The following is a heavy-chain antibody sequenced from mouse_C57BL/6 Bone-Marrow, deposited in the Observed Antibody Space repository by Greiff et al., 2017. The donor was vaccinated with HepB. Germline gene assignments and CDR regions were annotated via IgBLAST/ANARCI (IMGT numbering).Heavy chain of an antibody. CDR2: ISDGGSYT. CDR1: GFTFSSYA. CDR3: ARDALNYYGSSYYFDY. J-gene: IGHJ2*01. D-gene: IGHD1-1*01. V-gene: IGHV5-4*01. Sequence: EVKLVESGGGLVKPGGSLKLSCAASGFTFSSYAMSWVRQTPEKRLEWVATISDGGSYTYYPDNVKGRFTISRDNAKNNLYLQMSHLKSEDTAMYYCARDALNYYGSSYYFDYWGQGTTLTVSS.